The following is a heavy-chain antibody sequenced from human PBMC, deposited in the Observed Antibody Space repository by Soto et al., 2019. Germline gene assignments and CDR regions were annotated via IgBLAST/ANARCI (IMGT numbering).Heavy chain of an antibody. CDR3: AKARSRYYDSSGFTFYLDY. D-gene: IGHD3-22*01. CDR1: GVTFSSYA. V-gene: IGHV1-69*13. Sequence: SVKVSCRASGVTFSSYAISWVRQAPGQGLEWMGGIIPIFGTANYAQKFQGRVTITADESTSTAYMELSSLRSEDTAVYYCAKARSRYYDSSGFTFYLDYWAQGTRVRVPS. CDR2: IIPIFGTA. J-gene: IGHJ4*02.